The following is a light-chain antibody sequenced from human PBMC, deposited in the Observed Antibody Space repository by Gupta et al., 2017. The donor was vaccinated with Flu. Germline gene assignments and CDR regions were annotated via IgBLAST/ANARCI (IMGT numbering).Light chain of an antibody. V-gene: IGLV2-23*02. CDR3: CSYAGSSTFV. CDR1: SSDVGSYNL. CDR2: EVD. Sequence: SITISYPVTSSDVGSYNLVSWYQHHPGNAPKLMISEVDKRPSGVSNRFSGSKSGNTASLTISGLQAEDESDYYCCSYAGSSTFVFGGGTKLTVL. J-gene: IGLJ2*01.